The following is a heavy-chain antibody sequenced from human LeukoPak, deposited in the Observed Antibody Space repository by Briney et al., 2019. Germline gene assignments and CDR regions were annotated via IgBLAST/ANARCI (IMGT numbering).Heavy chain of an antibody. D-gene: IGHD3-22*01. CDR2: INHSGST. CDR3: ARGKLDYYDSSGFDY. V-gene: IGHV4-34*01. J-gene: IGHJ4*02. CDR1: GGSFSGYY. Sequence: PSETLSLTCAVYGGSFSGYYWSWIRQPPGKGLEWIGEINHSGSTNYNPPLKSRVTISVDTSKNQFSLKLSSVTAADTAVYYCARGKLDYYDSSGFDYWGQGTLVTVSS.